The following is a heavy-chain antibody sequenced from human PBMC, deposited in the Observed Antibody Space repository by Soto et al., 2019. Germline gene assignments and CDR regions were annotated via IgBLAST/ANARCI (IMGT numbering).Heavy chain of an antibody. Sequence: GGSLRLSCTASVFSVNYNYMAWVRQAPGKSPEWVAVIFTRGTAHYADSVTGRFTFSRDNSKRTLNLQLNNLRAEDTAVYYCTKLWGYYFESWGQGTLVTVSS. D-gene: IGHD3-22*01. CDR3: TKLWGYYFES. J-gene: IGHJ4*02. V-gene: IGHV3-53*01. CDR2: IFTRGTA. CDR1: VFSVNYNY.